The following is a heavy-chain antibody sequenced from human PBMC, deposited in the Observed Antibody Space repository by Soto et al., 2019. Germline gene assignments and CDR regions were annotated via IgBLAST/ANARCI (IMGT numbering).Heavy chain of an antibody. CDR3: ARAPAGYSYGSIGY. V-gene: IGHV1-69*02. J-gene: IGHJ4*02. D-gene: IGHD5-18*01. Sequence: QVQLVQSGAEVKKPGSSVKVSCKASGGTFSSYTISWVRQAPGQGLEWMGRIIPILGIANYAQKFQGRVTITADKSTGTAYMELSSLRSEDTAVYYCARAPAGYSYGSIGYWGQGTLVTVSS. CDR2: IIPILGIA. CDR1: GGTFSSYT.